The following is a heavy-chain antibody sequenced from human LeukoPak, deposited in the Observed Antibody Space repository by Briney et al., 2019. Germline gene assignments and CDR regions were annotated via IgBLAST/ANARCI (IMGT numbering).Heavy chain of an antibody. V-gene: IGHV4-31*03. CDR1: GCSISSGGYY. CDR3: ARGRTNQDY. CDR2: IYNSGST. Sequence: SETLSLTCTVSGCSISSGGYYWSWIRQHPGKGLEWIGYIYNSGSTYYNPSLKSRVTMSVDTSKNQFSLQLSSVTAADTAVYYCARGRTNQDYWGQGTLVTVSS. J-gene: IGHJ4*02.